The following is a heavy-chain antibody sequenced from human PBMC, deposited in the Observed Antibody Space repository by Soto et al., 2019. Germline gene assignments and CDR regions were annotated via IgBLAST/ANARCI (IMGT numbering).Heavy chain of an antibody. D-gene: IGHD6-19*01. CDR1: GFTFSSYW. J-gene: IGHJ4*02. V-gene: IGHV3-7*01. Sequence: GGSLRLSCAASGFTFSSYWMSWVRQAPGKGLEWVANIKQDGSEKYYVDSVKGRFTISRDNAKNSLYLQMNSLRAEDTAVYYCAREFGSGYNSGWYRVYYFDYWGQGTLVTVSS. CDR3: AREFGSGYNSGWYRVYYFDY. CDR2: IKQDGSEK.